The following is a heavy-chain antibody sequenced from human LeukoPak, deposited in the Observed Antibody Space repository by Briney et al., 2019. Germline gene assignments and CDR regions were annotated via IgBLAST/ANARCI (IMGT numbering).Heavy chain of an antibody. J-gene: IGHJ4*02. D-gene: IGHD6-19*01. V-gene: IGHV1-3*01. CDR2: INAGNGNT. Sequence: GASVKVSCKASGGTFSSYAISWVRQAPGQRLEWMGWINAGNGNTKYSQKFQGRVTITRDTSASTAYMELSSLRSEDTAVYYCARDLHSSGWDPQSGFDYWGQGTLVTVSS. CDR1: GGTFSSYA. CDR3: ARDLHSSGWDPQSGFDY.